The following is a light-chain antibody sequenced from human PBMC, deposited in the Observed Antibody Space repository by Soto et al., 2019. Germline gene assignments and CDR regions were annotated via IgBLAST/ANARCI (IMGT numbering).Light chain of an antibody. CDR2: GAS. Sequence: EIVMPQSPATLSVSPGERATLSCRASQSVSSSYLAWYQQKPGQAPRLLIYGASTRATGIPARFSGSGSGTEFTLTISSLQSEDFAVYYCQQYNNWLTFGGGTKVDTK. J-gene: IGKJ4*01. CDR1: QSVSSSY. CDR3: QQYNNWLT. V-gene: IGKV3-15*01.